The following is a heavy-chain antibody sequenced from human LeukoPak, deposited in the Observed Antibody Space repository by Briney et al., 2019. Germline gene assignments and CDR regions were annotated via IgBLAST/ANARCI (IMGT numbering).Heavy chain of an antibody. V-gene: IGHV3-9*01. D-gene: IGHD6-13*01. Sequence: PGGSLRLSCAASGFTFDDYAMHWVRQAPGKGLEWVSGISWNSGSIGYADSVKGRFTISRDNAKNSLYLQMISLRAEDTAVYYCARGGAAAARKRGVDYWGQGTLVTVSS. CDR2: ISWNSGSI. CDR1: GFTFDDYA. CDR3: ARGGAAAARKRGVDY. J-gene: IGHJ4*02.